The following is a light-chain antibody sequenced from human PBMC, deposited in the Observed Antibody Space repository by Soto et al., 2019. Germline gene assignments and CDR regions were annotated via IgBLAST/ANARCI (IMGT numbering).Light chain of an antibody. V-gene: IGKV1-12*01. CDR2: GAS. J-gene: IGKJ5*01. CDR3: QQANSFPIT. CDR1: QSISSW. Sequence: DIQMTQSPSTLSASVVDIVTITFLASQSISSWLAWYQQKPGKAPKLLIYGASSLQSGVPSRFSGSGSGTDFTLTISSLQPEDFATYYCQQANSFPITFGQGTRLEIK.